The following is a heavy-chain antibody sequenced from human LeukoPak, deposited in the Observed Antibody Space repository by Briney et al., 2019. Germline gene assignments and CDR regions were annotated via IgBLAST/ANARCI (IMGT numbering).Heavy chain of an antibody. Sequence: SETLSLTCTVSGGSDTYTNYYWSWIRQPPGKGLEWIGEINHSGSTNYNPSLKSRVTISVDTSKNQFSLKLSSVTAADTAVYYCAVWLLPRNRDYWGQGTLVTVSS. CDR2: INHSGST. J-gene: IGHJ4*02. CDR1: GGSDTYTNYY. CDR3: AVWLLPRNRDY. V-gene: IGHV4-34*01. D-gene: IGHD3-22*01.